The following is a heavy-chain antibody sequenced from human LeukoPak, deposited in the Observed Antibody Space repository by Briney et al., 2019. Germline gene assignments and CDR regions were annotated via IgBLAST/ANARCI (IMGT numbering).Heavy chain of an antibody. CDR3: TRAPEKYDILTGYYTYYGMDV. CDR1: EFTFGSYT. Sequence: GGSLRLSCAASEFTFGSYTMNWVRQAPGKGLEWVSSTSGSSSNIYYADSVKGRFTISRDNAKNSLFLQMSSLRAEDTAVYYCTRAPEKYDILTGYYTYYGMDVWGQGTTVTVSS. V-gene: IGHV3-21*01. CDR2: TSGSSSNI. J-gene: IGHJ6*02. D-gene: IGHD3-9*01.